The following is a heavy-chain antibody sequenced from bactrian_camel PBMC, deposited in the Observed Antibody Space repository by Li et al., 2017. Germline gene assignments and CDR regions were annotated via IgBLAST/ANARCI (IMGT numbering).Heavy chain of an antibody. Sequence: HVQLVESGGGSVQDGGSLTLPCTASGYDHSPYCLAWLRQAPGKEREGVASLDSDGSTTYDDSVKGRFTISFDGAKNTLYLQMNRLKSEDTALYYRATRISDCAYYTSDGCYSHRGQGTQVTVPS. J-gene: IGHJ6*01. V-gene: IGHV3S6*01. CDR2: LDSDGSTT. D-gene: IGHD3*01. CDR1: GYDHSPYC.